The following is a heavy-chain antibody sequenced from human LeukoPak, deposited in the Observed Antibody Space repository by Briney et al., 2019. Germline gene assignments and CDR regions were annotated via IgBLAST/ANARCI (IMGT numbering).Heavy chain of an antibody. D-gene: IGHD1-7*01. Sequence: ASVKVSCKASGYTFTTYYIHWVRQAPGQGLEYMGIINLSGGSTSYAQKFQGRVTMATDTSTSTVYMELSSLRSEDTAVYYCARELPRTYNFDYWGQGTLVTVSS. V-gene: IGHV1-46*01. CDR3: ARELPRTYNFDY. CDR1: GYTFTTYY. J-gene: IGHJ4*02. CDR2: INLSGGST.